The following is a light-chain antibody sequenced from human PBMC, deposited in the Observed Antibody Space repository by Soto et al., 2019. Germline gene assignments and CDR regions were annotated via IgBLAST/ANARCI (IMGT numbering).Light chain of an antibody. Sequence: DIQLTQSPSFLSASVGGRVTITCRASQAISSHLAWYQQKPGKAPNLLIYGASTLQSGVPSRFSGSGSGTDFTLTISSLQPEDFATYYCQQANSFPLTFGGGTKVEIK. CDR2: GAS. J-gene: IGKJ4*01. CDR1: QAISSH. CDR3: QQANSFPLT. V-gene: IGKV1-9*01.